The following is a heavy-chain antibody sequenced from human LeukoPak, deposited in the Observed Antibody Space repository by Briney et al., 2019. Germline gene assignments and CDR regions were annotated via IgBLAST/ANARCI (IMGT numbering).Heavy chain of an antibody. Sequence: SQTLSLTCTVSGGSISSGGYYWTWIRQHPGKGLEWIGYIYYSGSTYYNPSLKNRVTMSVDMSKNQFSLKLSSVTAADTAVYYCARGTSVPGADWGQGTLVTVSS. CDR1: GGSISSGGYY. J-gene: IGHJ4*02. D-gene: IGHD6-19*01. V-gene: IGHV4-31*03. CDR2: IYYSGST. CDR3: ARGTSVPGAD.